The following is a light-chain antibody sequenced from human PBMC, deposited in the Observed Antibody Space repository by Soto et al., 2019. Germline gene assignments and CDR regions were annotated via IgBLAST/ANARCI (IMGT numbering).Light chain of an antibody. CDR2: AAS. Sequence: DIQMTQSPSSLSASVGDRVTITCRASQSITNYLSWYQQKPGKAPMVLIYAASSLQSGVPSRFSGSGSGTDFTLTISSLQPEDSATYYCQQSYSTPVTFGQGTRLEI. J-gene: IGKJ5*01. CDR1: QSITNY. V-gene: IGKV1-39*01. CDR3: QQSYSTPVT.